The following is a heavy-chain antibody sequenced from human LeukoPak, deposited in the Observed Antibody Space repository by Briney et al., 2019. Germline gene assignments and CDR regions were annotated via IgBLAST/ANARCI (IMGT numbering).Heavy chain of an antibody. CDR1: GYRFTSYW. V-gene: IGHV5-51*01. D-gene: IGHD5-24*01. CDR3: ARLPGPSQGWLQPRSYYFDY. CDR2: IYPGDSDT. J-gene: IGHJ4*02. Sequence: GESLKISCKGSGYRFTSYWIGWVRQMPGKGLEWMGIIYPGDSDTRYSPSFQGQVTISADKSISTAYLQWSSLKASDTAMYYRARLPGPSQGWLQPRSYYFDYRGQGTLVTVSS.